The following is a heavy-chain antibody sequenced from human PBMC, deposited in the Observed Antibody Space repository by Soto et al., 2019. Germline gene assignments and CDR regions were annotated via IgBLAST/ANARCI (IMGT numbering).Heavy chain of an antibody. Sequence: ESVGGVVQPGRSLRLSCAASGFTFSSYAMQWVRQAPGKGLEWVAVISYDGSNKYYADSVKGRFTISRDNSKNTLYLQMNSLRAEDTAVYYCARPDYGSGSYPDYWGQGTLVTVSS. D-gene: IGHD3-10*01. CDR1: GFTFSSYA. V-gene: IGHV3-30-3*01. J-gene: IGHJ4*02. CDR3: ARPDYGSGSYPDY. CDR2: ISYDGSNK.